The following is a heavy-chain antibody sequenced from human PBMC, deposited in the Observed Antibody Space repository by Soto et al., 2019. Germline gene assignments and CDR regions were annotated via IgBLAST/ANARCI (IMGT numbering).Heavy chain of an antibody. CDR3: ASTKYDSSAYYDWDLGL. CDR2: IIPIFGTA. J-gene: IGHJ2*01. D-gene: IGHD3-22*01. CDR1: EDTFRNYA. V-gene: IGHV1-69*06. Sequence: QVELVQSGAEVKKPGSSVKVSCQASEDTFRNYAISWVRQAPGPELEWMGGIIPIFGTANYAKKFQGRVTITADTSANTVYLELSSLRSEDTAVYYCASTKYDSSAYYDWDLGLWGRGTLGTVSS.